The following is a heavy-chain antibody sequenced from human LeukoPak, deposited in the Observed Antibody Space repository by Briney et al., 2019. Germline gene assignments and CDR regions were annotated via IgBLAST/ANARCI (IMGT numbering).Heavy chain of an antibody. CDR1: GFPFMTYA. V-gene: IGHV3-48*01. J-gene: IGHJ6*03. CDR2: LTRGSSNI. D-gene: IGHD1-1*01. Sequence: GGSLRLSCEASGFPFMTYAMNWIRQSPGKVLEWVAFLTRGSSNIQYAESVKGRFTISRDNGKDSLFLQMNSLRAEDTAVYYCARVVPVHEYYNSYMDVWGKGTTVTVSS. CDR3: ARVVPVHEYYNSYMDV.